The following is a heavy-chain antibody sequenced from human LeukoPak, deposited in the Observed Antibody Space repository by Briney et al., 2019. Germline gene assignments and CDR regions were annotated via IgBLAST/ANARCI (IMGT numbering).Heavy chain of an antibody. J-gene: IGHJ4*02. V-gene: IGHV4-4*07. Sequence: SETLSLTCTVSGGSISSYYWSWIRQPAGKGLESIGHISTSGSTNYNPSLKSRVTMSVDTSKNQFSLKLSSVTAADTAVYYCARARGIAAAGTEFDYWGQGTLVTASS. D-gene: IGHD6-13*01. CDR1: GGSISSYY. CDR2: ISTSGST. CDR3: ARARGIAAAGTEFDY.